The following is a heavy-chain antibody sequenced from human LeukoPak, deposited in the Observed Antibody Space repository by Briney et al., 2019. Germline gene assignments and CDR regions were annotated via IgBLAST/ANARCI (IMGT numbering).Heavy chain of an antibody. CDR1: GFTVSSNY. V-gene: IGHV3-53*01. D-gene: IGHD3-22*01. Sequence: GGSLRLSCAASGFTVSSNYMTWVRQAPGKGLEWVSVIYSGGSTYYADSVKGRFTISRDNSKNTLYLQMNSLRAEDTAVYYCATRSAYYTYYFDYWGQGTLVTVSS. CDR3: ATRSAYYTYYFDY. CDR2: IYSGGST. J-gene: IGHJ4*02.